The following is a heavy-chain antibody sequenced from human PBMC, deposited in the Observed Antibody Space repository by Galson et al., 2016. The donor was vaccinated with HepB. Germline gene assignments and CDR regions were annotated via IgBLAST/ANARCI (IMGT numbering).Heavy chain of an antibody. D-gene: IGHD1-26*01. CDR2: IIPIFGTA. CDR3: AVEGTILRQYYFDY. CDR1: ADMFKNYA. V-gene: IGHV1-69*13. J-gene: IGHJ4*02. Sequence: SVKVSCKASADMFKNYAVFWVRQAPGQGLEWMGGIIPIFGTAHYSQNFRGRLTITADESTSTAYMELSSLRSEDTAVYYCAVEGTILRQYYFDYWGQGTLVTVSS.